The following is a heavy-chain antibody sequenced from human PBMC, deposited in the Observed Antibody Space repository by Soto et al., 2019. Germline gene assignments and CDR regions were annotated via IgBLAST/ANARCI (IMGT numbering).Heavy chain of an antibody. J-gene: IGHJ4*02. V-gene: IGHV6-1*01. Sequence: PSQTLSLTCVISGDSVSSNSAAWNWIRQSPSRGLEWLGRTYYRSKWYNDYAVSVKSRITINPDTSKNQFSLQLNSVTPEDTAVYYCATSLPLSHFDFWSDYLDSWGQGTLVTVSS. D-gene: IGHD3-3*01. CDR2: TYYRSKWYN. CDR3: ATSLPLSHFDFWSDYLDS. CDR1: GDSVSSNSAA.